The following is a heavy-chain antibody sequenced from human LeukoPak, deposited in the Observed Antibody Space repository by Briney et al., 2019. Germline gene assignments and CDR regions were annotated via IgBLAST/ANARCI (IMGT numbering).Heavy chain of an antibody. CDR2: ISGSGGST. V-gene: IGHV3-23*01. J-gene: IGHJ5*02. Sequence: PGGSLRLSCAASGFTFSSYAMSWVRQAPGKGLEWVSAISGSGGSTYYADSVKGRFTISRDNSKNTLYLQMISLRAEDTAVYYCAKDGTYYDFWSGYPDNWFDPWGQGTLVTVSS. CDR3: AKDGTYYDFWSGYPDNWFDP. CDR1: GFTFSSYA. D-gene: IGHD3-3*01.